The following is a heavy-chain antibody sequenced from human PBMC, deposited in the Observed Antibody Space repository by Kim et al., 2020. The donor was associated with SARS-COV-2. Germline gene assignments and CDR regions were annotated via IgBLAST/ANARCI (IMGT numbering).Heavy chain of an antibody. D-gene: IGHD3-3*01. CDR1: GGSVSSGSYY. Sequence: SETLSLTCTVSGGSVSSGSYYWSWIRQPPGKGLEWIGYIYYSGSTNYNPSLKSRVTISVDTSKNQFSLKLSSVTAADTAVYYCARVRDFWRGGAFDIWGQGTMVTVSS. J-gene: IGHJ3*02. CDR3: ARVRDFWRGGAFDI. CDR2: IYYSGST. V-gene: IGHV4-61*01.